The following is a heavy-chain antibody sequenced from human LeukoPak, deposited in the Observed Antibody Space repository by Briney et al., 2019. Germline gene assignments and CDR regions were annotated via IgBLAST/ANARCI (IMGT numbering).Heavy chain of an antibody. J-gene: IGHJ4*02. V-gene: IGHV3-23*01. CDR2: ISGSDGST. CDR1: GFTFSSYA. Sequence: GGSLRLSCAAPGFTFSSYAMSWVRQAPGKGLEWVSGISGSDGSTNYADSVKGRFTISRDNSKNTLYLQMTSLRAEDTAVYYCAKSLYGGCDYWGQGTVVTVSS. D-gene: IGHD3-16*02. CDR3: AKSLYGGCDY.